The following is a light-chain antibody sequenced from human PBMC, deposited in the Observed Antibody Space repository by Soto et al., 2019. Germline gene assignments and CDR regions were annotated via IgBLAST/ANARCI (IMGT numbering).Light chain of an antibody. CDR2: EVS. Sequence: QSVLTQPASVSGSPGQSITISCTGTSSDIGNYDFVSWYQHVPGTAPKAMIYEVSSRPSGVSNRFSGSKSGNTASLTISGLKAEDEAYYYCSSYTTSTSFILFGGGTKLTVL. V-gene: IGLV2-14*01. J-gene: IGLJ2*01. CDR3: SSYTTSTSFIL. CDR1: SSDIGNYDF.